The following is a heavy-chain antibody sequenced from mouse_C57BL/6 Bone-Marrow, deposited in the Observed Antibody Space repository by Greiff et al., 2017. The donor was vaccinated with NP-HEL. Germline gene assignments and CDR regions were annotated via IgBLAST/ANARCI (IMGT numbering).Heavy chain of an antibody. J-gene: IGHJ1*03. CDR3: AREGLRRWYFDV. CDR1: GYSITSGYY. CDR2: ISYDGSN. D-gene: IGHD2-4*01. V-gene: IGHV3-6*01. Sequence: EVQLQESGPGLVKPSQSLSLTCSVTGYSITSGYYWNWIRQFPGNKLEWMGYISYDGSNNYNPSLKNRISITRDTSKNQFFLKLNSVTTEDTATYYCAREGLRRWYFDVWGTGTTVTVSS.